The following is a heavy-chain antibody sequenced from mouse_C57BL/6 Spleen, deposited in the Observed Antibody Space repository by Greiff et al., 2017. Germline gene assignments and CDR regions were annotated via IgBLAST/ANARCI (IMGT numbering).Heavy chain of an antibody. D-gene: IGHD2-2*01. J-gene: IGHJ3*01. CDR3: ARSGYAWFAY. Sequence: QVQLQQPGAELVMPGASVKLSCKASGYTFTSYWMHWVKQRPGQGLEWIGEIDPSDSYTNYNQKFKGKSTLNVDKSSSTAYMQLSSLTSEDSAVYYCARSGYAWFAYWGQGTLVTVSA. CDR1: GYTFTSYW. V-gene: IGHV1-69*01. CDR2: IDPSDSYT.